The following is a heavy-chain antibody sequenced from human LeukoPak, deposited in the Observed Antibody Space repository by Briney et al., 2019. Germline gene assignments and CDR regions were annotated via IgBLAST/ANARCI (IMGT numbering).Heavy chain of an antibody. CDR2: IYTSGST. J-gene: IGHJ5*02. CDR1: GSSISSYY. D-gene: IGHD3-10*01. V-gene: IGHV4-4*07. CDR3: ARDRQWFGELSWFDP. Sequence: PSETLSLTCTASGSSISSYYWSWIRQPAGKGLEWIGRIYTSGSTNYNPSLKSRVTMSVDTSKNQFSLKLSSVTAADTAVYYCARDRQWFGELSWFDPWGQGTLVTVSS.